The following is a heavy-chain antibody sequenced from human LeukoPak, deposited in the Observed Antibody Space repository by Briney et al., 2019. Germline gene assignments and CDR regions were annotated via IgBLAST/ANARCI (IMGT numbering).Heavy chain of an antibody. V-gene: IGHV3-30*03. D-gene: IGHD6-19*01. CDR2: ISYDGSNK. Sequence: PGGSLRLSCVASGFTFSSRDWMTWVRQAPGKGLEWVAVISYDGSNKYYADSVKGRFTISRDNSKNTLYLQMNSLRAEDTAVYYCARDRRAGGSGWVDYWGQGTLVTVSS. CDR3: ARDRRAGGSGWVDY. J-gene: IGHJ4*02. CDR1: GFTFSSRDW.